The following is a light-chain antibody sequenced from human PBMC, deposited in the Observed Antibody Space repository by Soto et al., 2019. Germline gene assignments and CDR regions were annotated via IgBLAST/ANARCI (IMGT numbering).Light chain of an antibody. CDR1: RNVSIY. Sequence: EIRLTQSPSSLAASVGDRLTLTCRASRNVSIYLNWYQHKPGKGPTLLIHATSNLQIGVPSRLSGSASGTDFTLTISSLAPEDFGTYYCQQSYKLPSFGQGTRLEIK. J-gene: IGKJ5*01. CDR3: QQSYKLPS. V-gene: IGKV1-39*01. CDR2: ATS.